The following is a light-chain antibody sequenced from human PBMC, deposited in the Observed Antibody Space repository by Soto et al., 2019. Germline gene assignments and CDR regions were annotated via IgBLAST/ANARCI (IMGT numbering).Light chain of an antibody. CDR3: LRRNNWHPWT. J-gene: IGKJ1*01. V-gene: IGKV3D-11*02. CDR1: QNIGAF. CDR2: EAS. Sequence: EVVLTQSPSTLALSPGERATLSCGASQNIGAFLAWYQLKPGQAPRLLIYEASNRAAGIPDRFSGSGSGTDFTLTISGLEHDDFAPDYCLRRNNWHPWTFGRGTKVDIK.